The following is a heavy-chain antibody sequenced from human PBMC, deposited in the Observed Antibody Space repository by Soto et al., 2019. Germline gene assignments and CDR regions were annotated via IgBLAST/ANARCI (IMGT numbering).Heavy chain of an antibody. CDR2: VFHTGST. J-gene: IGHJ4*02. CDR1: GGSLSSNY. V-gene: IGHV4-59*12. Sequence: SETLSLTCIISGGSLSSNYWSWLRQSPGRGLEWIGYVFHTGSTNYNPSLKSRVTISVDMSKNQFSLKLSSVTAADTAVYYCATVPDYWGQGILVTVSS. D-gene: IGHD2-2*01. CDR3: ATVPDY.